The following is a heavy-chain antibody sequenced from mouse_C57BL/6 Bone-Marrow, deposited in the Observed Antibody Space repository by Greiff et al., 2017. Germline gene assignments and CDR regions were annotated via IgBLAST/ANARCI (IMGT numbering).Heavy chain of an antibody. J-gene: IGHJ1*03. V-gene: IGHV5-4*01. CDR1: GFTFSSYA. Sequence: EVQLVESGGGLVKPGGSLKLSCAASGFTFSSYAMSWVRQTPEKRLEWVATISDGGSYTYYPDNVKGRFTISRDNAKNNLYLQMSHLKSEDTAMYYCAREGYGSSGGYFDVWGTGTRVTVSS. CDR2: ISDGGSYT. D-gene: IGHD1-1*01. CDR3: AREGYGSSGGYFDV.